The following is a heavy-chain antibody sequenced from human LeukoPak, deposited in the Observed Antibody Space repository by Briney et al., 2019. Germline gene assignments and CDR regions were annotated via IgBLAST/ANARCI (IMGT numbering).Heavy chain of an antibody. CDR1: GGSISSYY. CDR2: IYYSGST. J-gene: IGHJ5*02. D-gene: IGHD3-10*01. Sequence: SETLSLTCTVSGGSISSYYWSWIRQPPGEGLEWIGYIYYSGSTNYNPSLKSRVTISVDTSKNQFSLKLSSVTAADTAVYYCAREGRYYGSGSYYNWDNWFDPWGQGTLVTVSS. CDR3: AREGRYYGSGSYYNWDNWFDP. V-gene: IGHV4-59*01.